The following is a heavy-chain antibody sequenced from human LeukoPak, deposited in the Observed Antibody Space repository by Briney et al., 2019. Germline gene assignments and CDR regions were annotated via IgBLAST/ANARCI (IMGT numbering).Heavy chain of an antibody. D-gene: IGHD5/OR15-5a*01. Sequence: NPSETLSLTCAVYGGSFSGYYWSWIRQPPGKGLEWIGEINHSGSTNYNPSLKSRVAISVDTSKNQFSLKLGSVTAADTAVYYCARGSVAFDYWGQGTLVTVSS. V-gene: IGHV4-34*01. J-gene: IGHJ4*02. CDR1: GGSFSGYY. CDR3: ARGSVAFDY. CDR2: INHSGST.